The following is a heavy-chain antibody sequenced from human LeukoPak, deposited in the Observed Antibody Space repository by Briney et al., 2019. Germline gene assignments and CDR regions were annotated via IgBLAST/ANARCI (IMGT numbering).Heavy chain of an antibody. CDR2: FDPEDGET. CDR1: GYTLTELS. Sequence: ASVMVSCKVSGYTLTELSMHWVRQAPGKGLEWMGGFDPEDGETIYAQKFQGRVTITADKSTSTAYMELSSLRSEDTAVYYCASDYYDSSGYRYWGQGTLVTVSS. CDR3: ASDYYDSSGYRY. J-gene: IGHJ4*02. D-gene: IGHD3-22*01. V-gene: IGHV1-24*01.